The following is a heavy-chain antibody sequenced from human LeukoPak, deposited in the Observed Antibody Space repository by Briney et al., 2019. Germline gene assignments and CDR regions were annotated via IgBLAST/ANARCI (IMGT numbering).Heavy chain of an antibody. CDR3: ARGRGYCSSTSCDKYNWFDP. V-gene: IGHV1-8*01. Sequence: GASVKVSCKASGYTFTSYGINWVRQATGQGLEWMGWMNPNSGNTGYAQKFQGRVTMTRNTSISTAYMELSSLRSEDTAVYYCARGRGYCSSTSCDKYNWFDPWGQGTLVTVSS. J-gene: IGHJ5*02. CDR2: MNPNSGNT. D-gene: IGHD2-2*02. CDR1: GYTFTSYG.